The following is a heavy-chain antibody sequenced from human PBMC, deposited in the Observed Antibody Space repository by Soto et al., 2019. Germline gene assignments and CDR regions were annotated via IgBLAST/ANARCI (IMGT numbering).Heavy chain of an antibody. V-gene: IGHV3-30*18. CDR3: AKDPYCGGDCYDEYFQH. Sequence: GGSLRLSCAASGFTFSSYGMHWVRQAPGKGLEWVAVISYDGSNKYYADSVKGRFTISSDNSKNTLYLQMNSLRAEDTAVYYCAKDPYCGGDCYDEYFQHWGQGTLVTVSS. CDR2: ISYDGSNK. J-gene: IGHJ1*01. CDR1: GFTFSSYG. D-gene: IGHD2-21*02.